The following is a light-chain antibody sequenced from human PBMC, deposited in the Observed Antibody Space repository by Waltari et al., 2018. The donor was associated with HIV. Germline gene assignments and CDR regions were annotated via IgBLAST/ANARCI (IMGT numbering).Light chain of an antibody. CDR3: QQYHTDPS. V-gene: IGKV1-5*03. J-gene: IGKJ5*01. CDR2: KAS. Sequence: DIQINQSPFTLSAYVGDRVTITCRASQSISSVLDWYQQKPGKAPKLLIYKASSLESGVPSRFSGSGSGTEFTLTISSLQPDDFATYYCQQYHTDPSFGQGTRLEFK. CDR1: QSISSV.